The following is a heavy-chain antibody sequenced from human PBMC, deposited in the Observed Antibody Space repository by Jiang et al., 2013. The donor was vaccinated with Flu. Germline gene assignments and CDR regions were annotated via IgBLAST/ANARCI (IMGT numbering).Heavy chain of an antibody. D-gene: IGHD3-22*01. CDR2: VYHSGMT. J-gene: IGHJ4*02. CDR3: ARDKGNYYFDSSGYYHFDY. V-gene: IGHV4-38-2*02. Sequence: QLLESGPGLVKPSETLSLTCTVSGYSINSGYYWGWIRQPPGKELEWLGSVYHSGMTYYSPSLRSRVTMSVDTSKNQFSLRLSSVTAADTAMYYCARDKGNYYFDSSGYYHFDYWGQGALVTVSS. CDR1: GYSINSGYY.